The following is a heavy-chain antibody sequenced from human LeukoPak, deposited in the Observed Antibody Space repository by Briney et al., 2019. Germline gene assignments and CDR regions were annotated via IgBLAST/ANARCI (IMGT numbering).Heavy chain of an antibody. D-gene: IGHD6-19*01. CDR3: VRDRWPGLGDF. V-gene: IGHV3-66*01. CDR2: VYSGGLT. CDR1: GFTVSDNY. Sequence: GGSLRLSCAASGFTVSDNYMSWVRQAPGKGLEWVSTVYSGGLTYYSDPVKGRFTISRDNSKNTLYLQMSSLRAEDTAVYYCVRDRWPGLGDFWGQGTTVTVSS. J-gene: IGHJ6*02.